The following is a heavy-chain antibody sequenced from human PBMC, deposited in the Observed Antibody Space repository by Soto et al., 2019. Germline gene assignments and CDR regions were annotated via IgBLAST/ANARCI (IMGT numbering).Heavy chain of an antibody. Sequence: GSLRLSCAAAGFNFSSYAMSWVRKAPGKGLEWVSAISGSGGSTYYADSVKGRFTISRDNSKNTLYLQMNSLRAEDTAVYYCAKDLLSSGWYRESYFDYWGQGTLVTVSS. V-gene: IGHV3-23*01. CDR2: ISGSGGST. CDR1: GFNFSSYA. J-gene: IGHJ4*02. CDR3: AKDLLSSGWYRESYFDY. D-gene: IGHD6-19*01.